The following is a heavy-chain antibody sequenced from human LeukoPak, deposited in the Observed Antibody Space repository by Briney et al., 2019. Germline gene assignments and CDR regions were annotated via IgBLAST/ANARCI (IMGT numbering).Heavy chain of an antibody. J-gene: IGHJ5*02. CDR3: ARRFADFRFDP. Sequence: GGSLRLSCSASGFALDGYYMNWVRQAPGKDLEWVSSISAGSNYIDYADSVKGRFTISRDNAKNSVYLQMNSLRAEDSAVYYCARRFADFRFDPWGQGTLVTVSS. CDR1: GFALDGYY. D-gene: IGHD3-3*01. CDR2: ISAGSNYI. V-gene: IGHV3-21*01.